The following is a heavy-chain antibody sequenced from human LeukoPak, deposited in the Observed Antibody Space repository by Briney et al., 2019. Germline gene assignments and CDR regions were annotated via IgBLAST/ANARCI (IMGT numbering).Heavy chain of an antibody. CDR3: AREGSSGYSGYFDL. D-gene: IGHD3-22*01. CDR2: ISSSSCYT. J-gene: IGHJ2*01. V-gene: IGHV3-11*05. CDR1: GFTFSNYY. Sequence: GGSLRLSCAASGFTFSNYYMSWIRQAPGRGLEWGSYISSSSCYTNYADSVNGRFTISRDNAKNPLYLQMNSLRAEDTAVYYGAREGSSGYSGYFDLWGRGTMVTVCS.